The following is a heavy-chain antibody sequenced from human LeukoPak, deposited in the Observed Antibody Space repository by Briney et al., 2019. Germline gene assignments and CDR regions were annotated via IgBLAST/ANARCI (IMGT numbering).Heavy chain of an antibody. J-gene: IGHJ4*02. D-gene: IGHD2-21*02. V-gene: IGHV1-18*01. CDR2: ISAYNGNT. CDR3: ARGRGLSYCGGDCFDYFDY. CDR1: GYTFTSYG. Sequence: GASVKVSCKASGYTFTSYGISWVRQAPGQGLEWMGWISAYNGNTNYAQKLQGRVTMTTDTSTSTAYMELRSLRSEDTAVYYCARGRGLSYCGGDCFDYFDYWGQGTLVTVSS.